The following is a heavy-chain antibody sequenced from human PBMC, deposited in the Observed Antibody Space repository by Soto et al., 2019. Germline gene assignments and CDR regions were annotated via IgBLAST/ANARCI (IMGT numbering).Heavy chain of an antibody. CDR1: GFTFSSYA. CDR3: AKDTYYDFWSGSPYYFDY. J-gene: IGHJ4*02. CDR2: ISGSGGST. Sequence: EVQLLESGGGLVQPGGSLRLSCAASGFTFSSYAMSWVRQAPGKGLEWVSAISGSGGSTYYADSVKGRFTISRDNSKNTLYLQMNSLRAEDTAAYYCAKDTYYDFWSGSPYYFDYWGQGTLVTVSS. D-gene: IGHD3-3*01. V-gene: IGHV3-23*01.